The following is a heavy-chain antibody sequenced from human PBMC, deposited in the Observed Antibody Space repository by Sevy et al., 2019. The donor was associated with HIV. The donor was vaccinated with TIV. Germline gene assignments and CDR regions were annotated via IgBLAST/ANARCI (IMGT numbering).Heavy chain of an antibody. CDR3: ARDEAGAGDAFDI. D-gene: IGHD6-13*01. Sequence: GGSLRLSCAASGFTFSSYSMNWVRQAPGKGLEWVSSISSSSSYIYYADSVKGRFTISRNNARNSLYLQMNSLGAEDTVVYYCARDEAGAGDAFDIWGQGTMVTVSS. V-gene: IGHV3-21*01. CDR1: GFTFSSYS. CDR2: ISSSSSYI. J-gene: IGHJ3*02.